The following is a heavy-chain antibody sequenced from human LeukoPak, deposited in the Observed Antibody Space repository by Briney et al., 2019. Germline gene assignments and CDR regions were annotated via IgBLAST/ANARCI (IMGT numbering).Heavy chain of an antibody. D-gene: IGHD6-13*01. Sequence: ASVKVSCKVSGYTLTELSMHWVRQAPGKGLEWMGGFDPEDGETIYAQKFQGRVTMTEDTSTDTAYVELSSLRSEDTAVYYCATDQAAAEAFDIWGQGTMVTVSS. V-gene: IGHV1-24*01. CDR1: GYTLTELS. CDR2: FDPEDGET. J-gene: IGHJ3*02. CDR3: ATDQAAAEAFDI.